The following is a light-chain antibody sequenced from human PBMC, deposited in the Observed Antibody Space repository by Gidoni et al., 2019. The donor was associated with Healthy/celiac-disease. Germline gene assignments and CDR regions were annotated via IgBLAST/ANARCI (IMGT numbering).Light chain of an antibody. CDR3: QAWDSSTLV. V-gene: IGLV3-1*01. CDR1: KLGDKY. Sequence: SYALTQPPSVSVPPGQTASITCSGDKLGDKYACWYQQKPGQSPVLVIYQDSKRPSGIPERFSGSNSGNTATLTISGTQAMDEADYYCQAWDSSTLVFGGGTKLTV. J-gene: IGLJ3*02. CDR2: QDS.